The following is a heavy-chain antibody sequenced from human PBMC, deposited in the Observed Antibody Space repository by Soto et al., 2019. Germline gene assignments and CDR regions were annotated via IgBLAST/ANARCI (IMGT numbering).Heavy chain of an antibody. J-gene: IGHJ3*01. Sequence: GGSLRLYCAASAFTFSRYWMIWVRQAPRKGLERLANINPDGGVKYYVDSVRGRFTISRDNAKNSLYLQMNSLSAEDTAVYYCARPHPDNVPFNGWGQRAMV. CDR3: ARPHPDNVPFNG. V-gene: IGHV3-7*03. D-gene: IGHD3-16*01. CDR1: AFTFSRYW. CDR2: INPDGGVK.